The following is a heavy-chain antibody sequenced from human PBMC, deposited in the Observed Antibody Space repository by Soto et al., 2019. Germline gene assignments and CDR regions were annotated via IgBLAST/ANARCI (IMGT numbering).Heavy chain of an antibody. Sequence: ASVKVSCKASGYTFTSYYMHWVRQAPGQGLEWMGIINPSGGSTSYAQKFQGRVTMTRDTSTSTVYMELSSLRSEDTAVYYCASPGDYGPQGYYYGMDVWGQGTTVTVSS. CDR2: INPSGGST. CDR1: GYTFTSYY. V-gene: IGHV1-46*01. CDR3: ASPGDYGPQGYYYGMDV. D-gene: IGHD4-17*01. J-gene: IGHJ6*02.